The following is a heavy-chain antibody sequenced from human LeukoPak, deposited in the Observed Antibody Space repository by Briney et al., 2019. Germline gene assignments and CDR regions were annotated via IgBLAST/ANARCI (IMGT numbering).Heavy chain of an antibody. D-gene: IGHD5-18*01. J-gene: IGHJ5*02. CDR2: IYYSGST. CDR3: ARQSTFYSGYIYWFDP. Sequence: PSETLSLTCTVSGGSISSGDYYWAWIRQPPGKGLEWIGSIYYSGSTYYNPSLKSRVTISVDTSKNQFSLKLSSVTAADTAVYYCARQSTFYSGYIYWFDPWGQGTLVTVSS. CDR1: GGSISSGDYY. V-gene: IGHV4-39*01.